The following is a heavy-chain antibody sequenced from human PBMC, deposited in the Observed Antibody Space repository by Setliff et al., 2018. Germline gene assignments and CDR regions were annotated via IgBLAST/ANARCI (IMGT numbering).Heavy chain of an antibody. D-gene: IGHD1-26*01. V-gene: IGHV4-61*02. J-gene: IGHJ4*02. CDR3: ARDNTIVGATDY. CDR1: GGSISNGSYY. CDR2: LHTSGST. Sequence: PSETLSLTCAVSGGSISNGSYYWSWIRQPAGKGLEWVGRLHTSGSTNYNPSLKSRVTISVDTSKNQFSLKLSSVTAADTAVYFCARDNTIVGATDYWGQGTLVTVSS.